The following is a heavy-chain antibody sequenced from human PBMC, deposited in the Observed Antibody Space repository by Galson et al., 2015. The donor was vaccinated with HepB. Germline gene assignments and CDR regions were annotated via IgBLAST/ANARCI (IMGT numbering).Heavy chain of an antibody. D-gene: IGHD2-15*01. CDR3: AREEGYHTGGFYYYYGMDV. CDR2: IYTSGSP. J-gene: IGHJ6*02. CDR1: GGSISSYY. V-gene: IGHV4-4*07. Sequence: SETLSLTCTVSGGSISSYYWSWIRQPAGKGLEWIGRIYTSGSPNYNPSLKSRVTMSVDTSKNQFPLKLSSVTAADTAVYYCAREEGYHTGGFYYYYGMDVWGQGTTVTVSS.